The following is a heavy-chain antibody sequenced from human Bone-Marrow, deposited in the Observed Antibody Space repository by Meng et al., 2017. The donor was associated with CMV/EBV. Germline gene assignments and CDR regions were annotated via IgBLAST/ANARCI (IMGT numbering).Heavy chain of an antibody. V-gene: IGHV3-48*03. Sequence: GGSLSLSCVASGFTFSSYEMNWVRQAPGKGLEWVSYISSSGSTIYYADSVKGRFTISRDNAKNSLCLQIDCLRAKDPVVYYCARESLTDYFDSSGYLDYWGQGTLVPVSS. J-gene: IGHJ4*02. CDR3: ARESLTDYFDSSGYLDY. CDR2: ISSSGSTI. CDR1: GFTFSSYE. D-gene: IGHD3-22*01.